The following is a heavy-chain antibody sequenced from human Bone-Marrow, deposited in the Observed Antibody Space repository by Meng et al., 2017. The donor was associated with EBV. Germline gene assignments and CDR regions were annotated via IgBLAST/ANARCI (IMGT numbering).Heavy chain of an antibody. V-gene: IGHV3-74*01. D-gene: IGHD4-17*01. J-gene: IGHJ4*02. Sequence: EVQLVESGGALVQPGGFLRRSCAASGFSFSRYWMHWVRQGPGKGLVWVSRTNEDGRITNYADSVKGRFTISRDNSKNTLYLQMNSLRAEDTAVYYCAREDYGDSHLDYWGQGTLVTVSS. CDR1: GFSFSRYW. CDR2: TNEDGRIT. CDR3: AREDYGDSHLDY.